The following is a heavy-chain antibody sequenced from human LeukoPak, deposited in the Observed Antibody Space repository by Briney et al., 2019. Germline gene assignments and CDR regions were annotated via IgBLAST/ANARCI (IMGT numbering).Heavy chain of an antibody. CDR1: GFTFSTYS. V-gene: IGHV3-21*01. CDR2: ISSSGSYI. J-gene: IGHJ4*02. D-gene: IGHD2-15*01. Sequence: GGSLRLSCAASGFTFSTYSMHWVRQAPGKGLEWVSSISSSGSYIYYADSVKGRFTISRDNAKNSLYLQMNSLRAEDTAVYYCARGVIVVVAGNLDYWGQGTLVTVSS. CDR3: ARGVIVVVAGNLDY.